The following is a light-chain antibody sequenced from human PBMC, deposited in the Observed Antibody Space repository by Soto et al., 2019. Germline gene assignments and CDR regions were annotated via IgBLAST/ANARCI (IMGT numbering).Light chain of an antibody. CDR3: QSYDSRLSVLYG. Sequence: QSVLTQPPSVSGAPGQRVTISCTGSSSNIGAGYDVHWYQQLPGTAPKVLIYGNSDRPSGVPDRFSGSKSGTSASLAITGLQAEDEADYYCQSYDSRLSVLYGFGTGTKVTVL. J-gene: IGLJ1*01. V-gene: IGLV1-40*01. CDR2: GNS. CDR1: SSNIGAGYD.